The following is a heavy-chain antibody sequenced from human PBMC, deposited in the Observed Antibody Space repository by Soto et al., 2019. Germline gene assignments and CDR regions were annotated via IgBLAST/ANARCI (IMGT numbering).Heavy chain of an antibody. Sequence: QVQLQESGPGLVKPSETLSLTCTVSGGSISSYYWSWIRQPAGKGLEWIGRIYAGGSTNYNPSLKSRVTMSVDTSKNQFSLRLTSVTAADTAVYYCARASVGPPGGGSWIMPFYFWGQGTLVTVSS. CDR1: GGSISSYY. V-gene: IGHV4-4*07. CDR2: IYAGGST. CDR3: ARASVGPPGGGSWIMPFYF. J-gene: IGHJ4*02. D-gene: IGHD2-15*01.